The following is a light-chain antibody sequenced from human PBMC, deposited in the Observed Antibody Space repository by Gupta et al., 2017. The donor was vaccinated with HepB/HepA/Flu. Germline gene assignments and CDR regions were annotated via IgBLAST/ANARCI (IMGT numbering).Light chain of an antibody. Sequence: ELVLTQSPATLSLSPGERATLSCRASQSVSSYLAWYQQKPGQAPRLLIYDASNRATGIPARFRGSGSGTDCTLTISSLEPEDFAVYYCQQRSNGPWCSFGQGTKLEIK. CDR2: DAS. J-gene: IGKJ2*04. CDR3: QQRSNGPWCS. V-gene: IGKV3-11*01. CDR1: QSVSSY.